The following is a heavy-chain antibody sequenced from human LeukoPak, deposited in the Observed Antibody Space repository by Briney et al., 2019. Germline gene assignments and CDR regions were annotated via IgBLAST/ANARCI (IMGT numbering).Heavy chain of an antibody. J-gene: IGHJ6*02. CDR2: IYPGDSDT. D-gene: IGHD6-13*01. Sequence: GESLKISCKGSGYSFTSYWIGWVRQMPGKGLEWMGIIYPGDSDTRCSPSFQGQVTISADKSISTAYLQWSSLKASDTAMYYCARQAPSIAAAGNDYYYGMDVWGQGTTVTVSS. CDR3: ARQAPSIAAAGNDYYYGMDV. CDR1: GYSFTSYW. V-gene: IGHV5-51*01.